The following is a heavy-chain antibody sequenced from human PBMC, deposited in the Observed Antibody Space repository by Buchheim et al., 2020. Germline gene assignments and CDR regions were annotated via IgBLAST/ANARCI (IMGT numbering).Heavy chain of an antibody. CDR2: ISFDTNNT. CDR3: ARGGITNYYYYGLDV. D-gene: IGHD1-14*01. V-gene: IGHV3-30*03. J-gene: IGHJ6*02. Sequence: QVHLVESGGGVVQPGRSLRVSCAASGFSFSSYGMHWVRQAPGKGLEWVALISFDTNNTYYTDSVKGRFTITRDNSKNTLSLQMTSLSVEDTAVYYCARGGITNYYYYGLDVWGQGTT. CDR1: GFSFSSYG.